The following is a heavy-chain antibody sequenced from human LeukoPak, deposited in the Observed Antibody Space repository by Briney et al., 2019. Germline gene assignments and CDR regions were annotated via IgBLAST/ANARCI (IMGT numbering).Heavy chain of an antibody. CDR1: GFTFKLYW. J-gene: IGHJ4*02. V-gene: IGHV3-74*01. D-gene: IGHD6-19*01. CDR3: AKAVAGLQGAYYFDY. CDR2: INDDGSDT. Sequence: GGSLRLSCAASGFTFKLYWMHWVRQVPGKAPVWVSRINDDGSDTRYADSVKGRFTISRDDATNTLYLQMNSLRAEDTAVYYCAKAVAGLQGAYYFDYWGQGTLVTVSS.